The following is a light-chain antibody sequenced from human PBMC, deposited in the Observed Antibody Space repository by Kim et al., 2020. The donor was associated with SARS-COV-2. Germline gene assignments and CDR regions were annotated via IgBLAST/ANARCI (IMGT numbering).Light chain of an antibody. Sequence: EIVLTQSPGTLSLSPGERATLSCRASQSVSSSYLAWYQQKPGQAPRLLIYGASSRATGIPDRFSGSGSGTDFTLTFSRLGPEDFAVYYCQQYGSSPQTFGQGTKVDI. CDR1: QSVSSSY. CDR3: QQYGSSPQT. J-gene: IGKJ1*01. V-gene: IGKV3-20*01. CDR2: GAS.